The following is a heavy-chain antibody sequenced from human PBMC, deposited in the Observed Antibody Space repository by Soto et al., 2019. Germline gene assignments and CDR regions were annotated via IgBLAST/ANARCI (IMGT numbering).Heavy chain of an antibody. CDR1: GFTFSSYS. Sequence: EVQLVESGGGLVKPGGSLRLSCAASGFTFSSYSMNWVRQAPGKGLEWVSSISSSSSYIYYADSVKGRFTISRDNAKNSLYLQMNSLRAEDTAVYYCASTPGIAVAVDYWGQGTLVTVSS. V-gene: IGHV3-21*01. J-gene: IGHJ4*02. CDR3: ASTPGIAVAVDY. D-gene: IGHD6-19*01. CDR2: ISSSSSYI.